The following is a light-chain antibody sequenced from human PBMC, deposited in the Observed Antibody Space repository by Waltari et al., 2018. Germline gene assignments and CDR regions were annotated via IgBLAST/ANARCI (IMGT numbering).Light chain of an antibody. CDR3: QQRSNPIT. V-gene: IGKV3-11*01. J-gene: IGKJ5*01. CDR1: QSVSSY. CDR2: DAS. Sequence: EIVLTQSPATLSLSPGERATLYCRASQSVSSYLAWYQQKPGQAPRLLIYDASNRATGIPARFSGGGSGTDFTLTISSLEPEDFAVYYCQQRSNPITFGQGTRLEIK.